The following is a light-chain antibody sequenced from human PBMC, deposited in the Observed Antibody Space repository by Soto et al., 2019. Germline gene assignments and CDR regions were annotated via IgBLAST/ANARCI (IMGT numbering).Light chain of an antibody. Sequence: QSVLTQPPSVSGAPGQRVTISCSGGSSNIGAGYDVHWYQQLPQTAPKLLIYGNNIRPSGVPDRFSGSKSGTSASLAITGLQAEDEADYYCCSYRGTYIWVFGGGTKVTVL. CDR2: GNN. V-gene: IGLV1-40*01. J-gene: IGLJ3*02. CDR1: SSNIGAGYD. CDR3: CSYRGTYIWV.